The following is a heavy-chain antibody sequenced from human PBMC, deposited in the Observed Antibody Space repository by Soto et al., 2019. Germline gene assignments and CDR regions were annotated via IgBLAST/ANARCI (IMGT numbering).Heavy chain of an antibody. V-gene: IGHV4-39*01. CDR3: ARQVKYYYDSSGYQEAYYFDY. CDR2: IYYSGST. J-gene: IGHJ4*02. Sequence: SETLSLTCTVSGGSISSSSYYWGWIRQPPGKGLEWIGSIYYSGSTYYNPSLKSRFTISGDTSKNQFSLKLSSVTAADTAVYYCARQVKYYYDSSGYQEAYYFDYWGQGTLVTVSS. D-gene: IGHD3-22*01. CDR1: GGSISSSSYY.